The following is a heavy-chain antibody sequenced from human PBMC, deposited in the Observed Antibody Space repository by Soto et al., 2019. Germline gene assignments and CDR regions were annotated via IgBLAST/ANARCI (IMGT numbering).Heavy chain of an antibody. J-gene: IGHJ4*02. CDR3: ARIGVSSGHESPDFDS. V-gene: IGHV1-18*01. Sequence: ASVKVSCKASGYTFNFYGITWVRQAPGQGLEWMGWISGFNGKTNYAADLQGRVTMTTDTSTSTAYMELRGLRSDDTAVYYCARIGVSSGHESPDFDSWGQGTLVTVSS. CDR2: ISGFNGKT. D-gene: IGHD3-16*01. CDR1: GYTFNFYG.